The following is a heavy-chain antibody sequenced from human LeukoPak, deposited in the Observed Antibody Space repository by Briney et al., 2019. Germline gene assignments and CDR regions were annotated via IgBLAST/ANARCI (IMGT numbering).Heavy chain of an antibody. CDR3: ASLNDYGVYDPRD. CDR2: IIPILGIA. D-gene: IGHD4-17*01. Sequence: SVKVSCKASGGTFSSYAISWVRQAPGQGLEWMGRIIPILGIANYAQKFQGRVTITADKSTSTAYMELSSLRSEDTAVYYCASLNDYGVYDPRDWGQGTLVTVSS. CDR1: GGTFSSYA. J-gene: IGHJ4*02. V-gene: IGHV1-69*04.